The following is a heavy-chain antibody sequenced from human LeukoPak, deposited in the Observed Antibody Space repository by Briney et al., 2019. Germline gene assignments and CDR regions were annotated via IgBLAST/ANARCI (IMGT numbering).Heavy chain of an antibody. Sequence: SQTLSLTCAISGDSVSSNSVTWNWIRQSPSRGLEWLGRTYYRSTWYSDYAVSVRGRITVNPDASKNQFSLHLNSVTPEDTAVYYCARRLTQYDCFDPWGQGILVTVSS. CDR2: TYYRSTWYS. D-gene: IGHD2-2*01. CDR1: GDSVSSNSVT. V-gene: IGHV6-1*01. CDR3: ARRLTQYDCFDP. J-gene: IGHJ5*02.